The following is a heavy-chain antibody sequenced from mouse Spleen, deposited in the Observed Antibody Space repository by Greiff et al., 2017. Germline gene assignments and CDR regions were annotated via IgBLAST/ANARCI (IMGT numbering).Heavy chain of an antibody. J-gene: IGHJ3*01. CDR1: GFTFSSYT. CDR3: ATLYDYDVPFAY. Sequence: EVKLVESGGGLVKPGGSLKLSCAASGFTFSSYTMSWVRQTPEKRLEWVATISSGGGNTYYPDSVKGRFTISRDNAKNTLYLQMSSLRSEDTALYYCATLYDYDVPFAYWGQGTLVTVSA. CDR2: ISSGGGNT. V-gene: IGHV5-9*01. D-gene: IGHD2-4*01.